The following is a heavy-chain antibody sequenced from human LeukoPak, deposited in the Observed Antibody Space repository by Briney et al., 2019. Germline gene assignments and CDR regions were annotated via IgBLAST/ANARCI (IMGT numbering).Heavy chain of an antibody. CDR2: INTNTGNP. CDR3: ASKIAWWALDI. D-gene: IGHD2-8*02. Sequence: GASVKVSCKASGYSFTIYAMNWVRQAPGQGVEWMGWINTNTGNPTYAQGFTGRFVFSLDTSVSTAYLQISSLKAEDTAVYYCASKIAWWALDIWGQGTMVTVSS. J-gene: IGHJ3*02. CDR1: GYSFTIYA. V-gene: IGHV7-4-1*02.